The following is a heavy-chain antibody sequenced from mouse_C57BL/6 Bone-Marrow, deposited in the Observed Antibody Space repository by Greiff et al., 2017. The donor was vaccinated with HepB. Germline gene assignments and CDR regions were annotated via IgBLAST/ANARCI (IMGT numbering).Heavy chain of an antibody. D-gene: IGHD1-3*01. CDR2: IDPSDSYT. CDR1: GYTFTSYC. V-gene: IGHV1-59*01. J-gene: IGHJ4*01. CDR3: ARNKGPHYYAMDY. Sequence: QVQLQQPGAELVRPGTSVKLSCKASGYTFTSYCMHWVKQRPGQGLEWIGVIDPSDSYTNYNQKFKGKATLTVDTSSSTAYMQLSSLTSEDSAVYYCARNKGPHYYAMDYWGQGTSVTVSS.